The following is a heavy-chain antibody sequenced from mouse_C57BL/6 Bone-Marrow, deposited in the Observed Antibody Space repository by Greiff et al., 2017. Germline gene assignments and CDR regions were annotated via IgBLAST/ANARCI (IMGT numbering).Heavy chain of an antibody. CDR2: ILPGSGST. CDR1: GYTFTGYW. J-gene: IGHJ1*03. Sequence: QVQLKQSGAELMKPGASVKLSCKASGYTFTGYWIEWVKQRPGHGLEWIGKILPGSGSTNYNEKFKGKATFTADTSSITDYMQLSRLTTEDSSIYYCARWIQRWDYWYFDFWGTGTAVTVSS. CDR3: ARWIQRWDYWYFDF. V-gene: IGHV1-9*01. D-gene: IGHD4-1*01.